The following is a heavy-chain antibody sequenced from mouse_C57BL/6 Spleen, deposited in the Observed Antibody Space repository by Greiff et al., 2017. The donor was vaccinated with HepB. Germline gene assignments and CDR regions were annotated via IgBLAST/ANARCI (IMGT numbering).Heavy chain of an antibody. V-gene: IGHV1-19*01. CDR1: GYTFTDYY. CDR2: INPYNGGT. Sequence: EVQLQQSGPVLVKPGASVKMSCKASGYTFTDYYMNWVKQSHGKSLEWIGVINPYNGGTSYNQKFKGKATLTVDKSSSTAYMELNSLTSEDSAVYYCARRTGTKSYAMDYWGQGTSVTVSS. CDR3: ARRTGTKSYAMDY. J-gene: IGHJ4*01. D-gene: IGHD4-1*01.